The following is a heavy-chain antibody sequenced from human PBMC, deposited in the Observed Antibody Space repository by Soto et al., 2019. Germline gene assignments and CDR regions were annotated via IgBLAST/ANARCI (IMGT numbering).Heavy chain of an antibody. V-gene: IGHV1-2*02. CDR2: INPNSGDT. D-gene: IGHD6-13*01. Sequence: ASVKVSCKASGGTFSSYAISWVRQAPGQGLEWMGWINPNSGDTNYAQKFQGRVTLTRDTSINTAYMELTSLKLDDTAVYYCAGEGGGIAAAGAGDDSFDIWGQGTMVTVSS. J-gene: IGHJ3*02. CDR1: GGTFSSYA. CDR3: AGEGGGIAAAGAGDDSFDI.